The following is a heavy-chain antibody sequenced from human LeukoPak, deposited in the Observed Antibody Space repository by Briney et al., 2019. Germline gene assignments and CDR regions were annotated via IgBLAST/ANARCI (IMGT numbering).Heavy chain of an antibody. CDR1: GDSISRYY. CDR3: ARLTRLSTSPDRYYLDY. Sequence: SETLSLTCTVSGDSISRYYWSWIRQPPGKGLEWIGYIHTGGGTSYIPPLKGRVTISIDTSKNQFSLKLSSVTAADSAVYYCARLTRLSTSPDRYYLDYWGQGTLVTVSS. V-gene: IGHV4-4*09. D-gene: IGHD6-6*01. CDR2: IHTGGGT. J-gene: IGHJ4*02.